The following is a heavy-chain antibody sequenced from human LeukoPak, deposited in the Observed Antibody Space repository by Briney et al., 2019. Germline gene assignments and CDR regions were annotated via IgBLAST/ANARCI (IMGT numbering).Heavy chain of an antibody. Sequence: ASVKVSCKASGGTFSSYAISWVRQAPGQGLEWMGWINPNSGGTNYAQKFQGRVTMTRDTSISTAYMELSRLRSDDTAVYYCARSPMYSSSSILAKNYYYMDVWGKGTTVTVSS. CDR1: GGTFSSYA. D-gene: IGHD6-6*01. J-gene: IGHJ6*03. CDR2: INPNSGGT. CDR3: ARSPMYSSSSILAKNYYYMDV. V-gene: IGHV1-2*02.